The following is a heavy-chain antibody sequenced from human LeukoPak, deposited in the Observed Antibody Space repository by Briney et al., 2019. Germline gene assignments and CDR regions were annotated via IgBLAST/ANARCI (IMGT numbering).Heavy chain of an antibody. CDR2: MNPNSGNT. V-gene: IGHV1-8*01. J-gene: IGHJ5*02. D-gene: IGHD3-9*01. Sequence: ASVKVSCKASGYTFTSYDINWVRQATGQGLEWMGWMNPNSGNTGYAQKFQGRVTMTEDTSTDTAYMELSSLRSEDTAVYYCATGAVLRYFDPWGQGTLVTVSS. CDR3: ATGAVLRYFDP. CDR1: GYTFTSYD.